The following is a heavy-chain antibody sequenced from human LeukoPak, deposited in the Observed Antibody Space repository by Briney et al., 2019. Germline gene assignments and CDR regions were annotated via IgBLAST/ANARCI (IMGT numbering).Heavy chain of an antibody. Sequence: GGSLRLCCAASGFTFSSYAMHWVRQAAGKGLEWVAVISYDGSNKYYADSVKGRFTISRDNSKNTLYLQMNSLRAEDTAVYYCARDLGDIVVVPAAINLIYYGMDVWGQGTTVTVSS. J-gene: IGHJ6*02. CDR3: ARDLGDIVVVPAAINLIYYGMDV. CDR2: ISYDGSNK. CDR1: GFTFSSYA. V-gene: IGHV3-30-3*01. D-gene: IGHD2-2*01.